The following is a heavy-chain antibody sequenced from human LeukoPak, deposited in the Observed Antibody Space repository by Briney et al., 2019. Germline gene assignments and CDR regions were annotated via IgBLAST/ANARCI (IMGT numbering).Heavy chain of an antibody. CDR3: ARGQFVAAPD. V-gene: IGHV3-66*01. CDR1: GFTFDDYG. CDR2: IYSGGST. D-gene: IGHD6-13*01. J-gene: IGHJ4*02. Sequence: PGGSLRLSCAASGFTFDDYGMSWVRQAPGKGLKWVSIIYSGGSTYYADSVRGRFTISRDNSNNTLYLQMGSLKPEDMAVYYCARGQFVAAPDWGQGTPVTVSS.